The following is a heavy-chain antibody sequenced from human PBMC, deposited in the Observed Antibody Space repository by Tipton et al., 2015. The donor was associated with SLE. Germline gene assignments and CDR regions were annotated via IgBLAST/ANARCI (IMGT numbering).Heavy chain of an antibody. D-gene: IGHD3-22*01. CDR2: INHSGST. V-gene: IGHV4-34*01. CDR1: GGSFSGYY. CDR3: ARNYYDSSGYPYGMAF. Sequence: TLSLTCAVYGGSFSGYYWSWIRQPPGKGLEWIGEINHSGSTNYNPSLKSRVTISVDTSKNQFSLKLSSVTAADTAVYYCARNYYDSSGYPYGMAFWVQGTTVTVPS. J-gene: IGHJ6*02.